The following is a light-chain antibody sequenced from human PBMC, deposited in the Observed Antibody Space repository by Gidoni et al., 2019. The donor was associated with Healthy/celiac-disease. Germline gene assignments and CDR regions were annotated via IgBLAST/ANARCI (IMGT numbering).Light chain of an antibody. CDR1: QSVSSY. CDR3: QQRSNWPPLWT. J-gene: IGKJ1*01. Sequence: EIVLTQSPATLPLSPGERATLSCRASQSVSSYLAWYQQKPGLIYDASNRATGIPARFSGSGSGTDFTLTISSLEPEDFAVYYCQQRSNWPPLWTFGQGTKVEIK. V-gene: IGKV3-11*01. CDR2: DAS.